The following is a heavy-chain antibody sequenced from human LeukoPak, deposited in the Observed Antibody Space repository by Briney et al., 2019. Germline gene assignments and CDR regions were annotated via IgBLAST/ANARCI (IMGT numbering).Heavy chain of an antibody. CDR2: ISAYNGNT. CDR3: ARIVETYYDFWSGYYTYYYYMDV. Sequence: GASVKVSCKASGYTFTSYGISWVRQAPGQGLEWMGWISAYNGNTNYAQKLQGRVTMTTDTSTSTAYMELRSLRSDDTAVYYCARIVETYYDFWSGYYTYYYYMDVWGKGTTVTVSS. CDR1: GYTFTSYG. J-gene: IGHJ6*03. D-gene: IGHD3-3*01. V-gene: IGHV1-18*01.